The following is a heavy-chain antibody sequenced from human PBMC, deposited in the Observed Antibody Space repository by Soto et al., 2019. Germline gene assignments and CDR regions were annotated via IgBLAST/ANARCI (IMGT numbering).Heavy chain of an antibody. CDR2: INHSGST. CDR1: GWSFSGYY. V-gene: IGHV4-34*01. D-gene: IGHD3-22*01. CDR3: ARVGTYYDCCGYSNNYHYYVDV. J-gene: IGHJ6*02. Sequence: SETLSLTCAFYGWSFSGYYWSLIRQPTGKGLEWIGEINHSGSTNYNPSLKSRVTMSVDTSKNQFSLKLSSVTAADTAVYYCARVGTYYDCCGYSNNYHYYVDVWGQGTTVTVSS.